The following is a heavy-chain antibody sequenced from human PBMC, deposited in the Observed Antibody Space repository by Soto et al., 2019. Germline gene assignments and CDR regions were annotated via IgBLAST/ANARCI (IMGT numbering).Heavy chain of an antibody. Sequence: GGSLRLSCAASGFKFSNYAMSWVRQAPGKGLEWVSLISATGGGTYYADSVKGRFTISRDNSHNTLYPQVHSLTAEDTAVYYCAKDRRAGGNSAFYFDFWGQGAQVNVS. CDR1: GFKFSNYA. D-gene: IGHD3-16*01. CDR3: AKDRRAGGNSAFYFDF. J-gene: IGHJ4*02. CDR2: ISATGGGT. V-gene: IGHV3-23*01.